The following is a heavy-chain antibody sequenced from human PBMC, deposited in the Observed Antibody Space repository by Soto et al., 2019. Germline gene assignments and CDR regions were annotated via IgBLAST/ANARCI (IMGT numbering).Heavy chain of an antibody. CDR3: ARMGVVVTWFDY. J-gene: IGHJ4*02. V-gene: IGHV2-26*01. Sequence: QVTLKESGPLLVKPTETLTLTCTVSGFSLSNARMGVSWIRQPPGKALAWLAHIFSNDDKSYSPALKSRLTISKDTSKRPVVLTMTNMDPVDTATYYCARMGVVVTWFDYWGQGTLVTVSS. CDR1: GFSLSNARMG. CDR2: IFSNDDK. D-gene: IGHD2-21*02.